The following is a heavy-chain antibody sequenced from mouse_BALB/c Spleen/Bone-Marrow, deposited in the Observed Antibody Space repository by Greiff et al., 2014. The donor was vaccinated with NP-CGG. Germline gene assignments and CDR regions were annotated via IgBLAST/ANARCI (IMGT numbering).Heavy chain of an antibody. CDR1: GYTFTDYE. CDR2: IDPETGGT. CDR3: TRLDSSGYGAY. V-gene: IGHV1-15*01. D-gene: IGHD3-2*01. J-gene: IGHJ3*01. Sequence: VQLQQSGAELVRPGASVTLSCKASGYTFTDYEMHWLKQTPVHGLEWIGAIDPETGGTAYNQKFKGRATLTTDKSSSTAYMELSSLTSEDSAVYYCTRLDSSGYGAYWGQGTLVTVSA.